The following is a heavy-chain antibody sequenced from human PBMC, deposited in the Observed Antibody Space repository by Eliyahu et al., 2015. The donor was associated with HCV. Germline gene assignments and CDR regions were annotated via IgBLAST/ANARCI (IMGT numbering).Heavy chain of an antibody. CDR2: INWNSGDV. V-gene: IGHV3-9*01. J-gene: IGHJ2*01. D-gene: IGHD6-13*01. CDR3: AKDVTSSWLGWYFDL. Sequence: EVQLVESGGGLVQPGRSLRLSCAASGFTFDDYGMHWVRQSPGKGLEWVSGINWNSGDVGYADSVKGRFTVSRDNAKNSLYLQMDSLRVEDTAFYYCAKDVTSSWLGWYFDLWGRGTLVTVSS. CDR1: GFTFDDYG.